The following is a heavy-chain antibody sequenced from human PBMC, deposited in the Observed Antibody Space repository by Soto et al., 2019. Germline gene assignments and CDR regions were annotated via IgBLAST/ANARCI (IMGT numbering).Heavy chain of an antibody. CDR1: GYSFTSYD. D-gene: IGHD2-15*01. CDR2: MNPNSGNT. V-gene: IGHV1-8*01. CDR3: ARYPYTSYCSDGSCSYDAFDI. J-gene: IGHJ3*02. Sequence: QVQMVQSGAEVKKLGASVKVSCRASGYSFTSYDVNWVRQATGQGLEWMGWMNPNSGNTAFAQKFQGRVTMTRDTPISTAYMELSGLRSEDTAVYYCARYPYTSYCSDGSCSYDAFDIWGQGTVVTVSS.